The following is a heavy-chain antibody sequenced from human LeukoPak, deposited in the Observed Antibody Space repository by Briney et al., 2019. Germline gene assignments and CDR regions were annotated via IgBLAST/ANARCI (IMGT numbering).Heavy chain of an antibody. CDR1: GFTFSSYW. Sequence: GASLRLSCAASGFTFSSYWIRWVRHAAGKGMEWVANIKEDGSEKFYVASVKGRFTISIEKAKNRLYLQMNSLRAEDTAVYYCAASRYIDYWGQGTLVTVSS. CDR2: IKEDGSEK. J-gene: IGHJ4*02. V-gene: IGHV3-7*01. D-gene: IGHD6-13*01. CDR3: AASRYIDY.